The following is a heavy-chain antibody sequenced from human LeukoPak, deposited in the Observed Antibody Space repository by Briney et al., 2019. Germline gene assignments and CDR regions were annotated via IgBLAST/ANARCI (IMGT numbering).Heavy chain of an antibody. J-gene: IGHJ3*02. CDR2: MYNSGSI. D-gene: IGHD3-22*01. Sequence: SETLSLTCTVSGGSISSSTHYWGWIRQSPGKGLEWIGSMYNSGSISYNPSLRSRVTITVDTSKNQFSLNFNSVTAADTALYFCARNETSGYFDIWGQGKMVSVSS. CDR3: ARNETSGYFDI. CDR1: GGSISSSTHY. V-gene: IGHV4-39*01.